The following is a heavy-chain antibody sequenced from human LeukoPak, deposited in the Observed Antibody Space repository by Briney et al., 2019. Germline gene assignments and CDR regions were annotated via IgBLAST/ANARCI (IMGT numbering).Heavy chain of an antibody. D-gene: IGHD3-22*01. CDR2: IHYSGST. CDR3: ARRSTSGYYYFDY. CDR1: GGSISSGTYS. Sequence: PSETLSLTCTVSGGSISSGTYSWAWIRQPPGKGLEWIGTIHYSGSTYYNPSLESRVTISVDSSRNQFSLELSSVTAADTAVYYCARRSTSGYYYFDYWGQGTRVTVSS. V-gene: IGHV4-39*01. J-gene: IGHJ4*02.